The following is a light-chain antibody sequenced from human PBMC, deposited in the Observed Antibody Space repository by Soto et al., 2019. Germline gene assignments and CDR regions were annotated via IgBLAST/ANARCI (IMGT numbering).Light chain of an antibody. CDR1: SSDVGSYNY. CDR2: EVS. Sequence: QSALTQPASVSGSPGQSITISCTGTSSDVGSYNYVSWYQQHPDKAPKLMIYEVSNRPSGVSSRFSGSKSGNTASLTISGLPAEDEADYYCSSYTSSSTLVVFGGGTQLTVL. CDR3: SSYTSSSTLVV. J-gene: IGLJ2*01. V-gene: IGLV2-14*01.